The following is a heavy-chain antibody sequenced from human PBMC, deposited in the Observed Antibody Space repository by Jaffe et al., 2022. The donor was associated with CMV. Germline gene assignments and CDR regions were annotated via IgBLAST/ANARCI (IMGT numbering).Heavy chain of an antibody. Sequence: QVQLQESGPGLVKPSGTLSLTCAVSGGSISSSNWWSWVRQPPGKGLEWIGEIYHSGSTNYNPSLKSRVTISVDKSKNQFSLKLSSVTAADTAVYYCARASPRGCSGGSCYSGSKYYYYYYYMDVWGKGTTVTVSS. CDR1: GGSISSSNW. V-gene: IGHV4-4*02. CDR3: ARASPRGCSGGSCYSGSKYYYYYYYMDV. D-gene: IGHD2-15*01. CDR2: IYHSGST. J-gene: IGHJ6*03.